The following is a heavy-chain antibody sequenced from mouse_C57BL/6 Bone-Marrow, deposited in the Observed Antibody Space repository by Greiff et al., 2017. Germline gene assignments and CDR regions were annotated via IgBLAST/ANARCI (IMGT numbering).Heavy chain of an antibody. J-gene: IGHJ1*03. V-gene: IGHV1-64*01. CDR3: ARPSGYYGSSYGWYFDV. Sequence: QVQLQQPGAELVKPGASVKLSCKASGYTFTSYWMPWVKQRPGQGLEWIGMIHPNSGSTNSNEKFKSKATLTVYKSSSTAYMQLSSLTSEDSAVYYCARPSGYYGSSYGWYFDVWGTGTTVTVSS. CDR2: IHPNSGST. CDR1: GYTFTSYW. D-gene: IGHD1-1*01.